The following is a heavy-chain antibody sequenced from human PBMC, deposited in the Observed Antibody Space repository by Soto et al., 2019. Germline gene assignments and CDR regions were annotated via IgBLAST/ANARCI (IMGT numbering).Heavy chain of an antibody. CDR3: ARDRYRDGHVFAI. D-gene: IGHD3-16*02. CDR1: GYTFTSYD. J-gene: IGHJ3*02. CDR2: MNPNSGNT. Sequence: ASVKVSCKASGYTFTSYDINWVRQATGQGLEWMGWMNPNSGNTGYAQKFQGRVTMTRNTSISTAYMELSSLRDEDTAVYYCARDRYRDGHVFAIWGQGTMVTVTS. V-gene: IGHV1-8*01.